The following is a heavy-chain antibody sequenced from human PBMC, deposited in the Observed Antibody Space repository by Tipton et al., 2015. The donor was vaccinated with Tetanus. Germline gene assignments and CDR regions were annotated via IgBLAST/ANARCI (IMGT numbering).Heavy chain of an antibody. V-gene: IGHV4-34*01. CDR1: GGFSSGDYY. Sequence: TLSLTCTVSGGFSSGDYYWSWIRQHPGKGLEWIGEINHSGNTNHNPSLKSRVTLSVDTSKNQFSLKVRSVTAADTAVYYCARQEPPRRFFYDSSGSSGWGQGTLVIVSS. CDR2: INHSGNT. J-gene: IGHJ4*02. D-gene: IGHD3-22*01. CDR3: ARQEPPRRFFYDSSGSSG.